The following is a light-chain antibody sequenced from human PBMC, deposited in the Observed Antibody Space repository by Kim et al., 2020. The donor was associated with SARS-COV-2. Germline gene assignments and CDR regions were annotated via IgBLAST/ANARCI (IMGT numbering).Light chain of an antibody. V-gene: IGKV1-16*01. Sequence: ASVRDRVTITCGASQGITNNLAWIQQKPGKAPKTLIYAASSLQGGVPSRFSGSGSGTDFTLTISSLQAEDFATYYCQQYNSYPITFGQGTRLEIK. J-gene: IGKJ5*01. CDR2: AAS. CDR1: QGITNN. CDR3: QQYNSYPIT.